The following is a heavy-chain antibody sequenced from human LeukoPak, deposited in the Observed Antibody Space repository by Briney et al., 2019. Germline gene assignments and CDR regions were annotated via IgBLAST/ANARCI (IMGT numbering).Heavy chain of an antibody. CDR3: ARDSYSSGWLGYYYGMDV. V-gene: IGHV3-30*03. J-gene: IGHJ6*02. D-gene: IGHD6-19*01. CDR2: ISYDGSNK. CDR1: GFTFSSYG. Sequence: GGSLRLSCAASGFTFSSYGMHWVRQAPGKGLEWVAVISYDGSNKYYADSVKGRFTISRDNAKNSLYLQMNSLRAEDTAVYYCARDSYSSGWLGYYYGMDVWGQGTTVTVSS.